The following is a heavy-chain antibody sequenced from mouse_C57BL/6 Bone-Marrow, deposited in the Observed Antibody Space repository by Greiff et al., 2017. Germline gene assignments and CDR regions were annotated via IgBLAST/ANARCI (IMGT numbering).Heavy chain of an antibody. J-gene: IGHJ2*01. CDR1: GYTFTSYW. CDR2: IDPSDSYT. Sequence: QVQLQQPGAELVRPGTSVKLSCKASGYTFTSYWMHWVKQRPGQGLEWIGVIDPSDSYTNYNQKFKGKATLTVDTSSSTAYMQLSSLTSEDSAVYYCAGDVTGSGFDYWGQGTTLTVSS. V-gene: IGHV1-59*01. CDR3: AGDVTGSGFDY. D-gene: IGHD4-1*01.